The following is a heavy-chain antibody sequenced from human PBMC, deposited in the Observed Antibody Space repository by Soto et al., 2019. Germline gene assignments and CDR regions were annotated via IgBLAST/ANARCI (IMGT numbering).Heavy chain of an antibody. V-gene: IGHV4-4*07. CDR2: IYTSGST. CDR1: GGSISSYY. J-gene: IGHJ4*02. D-gene: IGHD3-22*01. CDR3: AREYYYDSSGYNLFDY. Sequence: QVQLQESGSGLVKPSETLSLTCTVSGGSISSYYWSWIRQPAGKGLEWIGRIYTSGSTNYNPSLKSRVTMSVDTSKNQFSLKLSSVTAADTAVYYCAREYYYDSSGYNLFDYWGQGTLVTVSS.